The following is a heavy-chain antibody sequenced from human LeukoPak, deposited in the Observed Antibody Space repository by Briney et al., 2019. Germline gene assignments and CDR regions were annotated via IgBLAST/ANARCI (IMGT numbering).Heavy chain of an antibody. J-gene: IGHJ4*02. D-gene: IGHD3-22*01. V-gene: IGHV4-4*07. CDR1: GGSISSYY. Sequence: SETLSLTCTVSGGSISSYYWSWIRQPAGKGLEWIGRIYTSGSTNYNPSLKSRVTMSVDTYKNPSSLKLSSVTAEDPAVYYCARDPGSSSYYDSSGYLGGDYWGQGTLVTVSS. CDR3: ARDPGSSSYYDSSGYLGGDY. CDR2: IYTSGST.